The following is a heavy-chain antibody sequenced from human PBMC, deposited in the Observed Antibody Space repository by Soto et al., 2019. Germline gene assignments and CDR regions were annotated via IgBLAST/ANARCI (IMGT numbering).Heavy chain of an antibody. D-gene: IGHD2-15*01. V-gene: IGHV4-34*01. CDR1: GGSCSGYY. J-gene: IGHJ3*02. CDR3: ATAPGGVVTQDDDFDI. CDR2: INHSGST. Sequence: ESLSLTCAVNGGSCSGYYWSWIREPTGKGLEWIREINHSGSTNYNPSLKTRVTISVDTSKNQFCLKLSSVTVADTAVYYCATAPGGVVTQDDDFDIWGQGTMVT.